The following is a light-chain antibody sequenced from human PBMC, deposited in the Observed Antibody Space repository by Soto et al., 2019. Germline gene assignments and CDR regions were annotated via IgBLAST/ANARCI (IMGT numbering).Light chain of an antibody. J-gene: IGKJ1*01. CDR2: DAS. CDR3: QQRSTWPWT. V-gene: IGKV3-11*01. CDR1: QSVSSY. Sequence: EIVLTQSPATLSLSPGERATLSCRASQSVSSYLAWYQQKPGQAPRLLIYDASNRATGIPARFTGSGSGTDFTLTISSLELEDFAVYSCQQRSTWPWTFGQGTKVEIK.